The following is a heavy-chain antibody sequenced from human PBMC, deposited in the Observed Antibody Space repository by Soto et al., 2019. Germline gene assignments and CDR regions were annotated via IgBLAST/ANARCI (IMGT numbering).Heavy chain of an antibody. CDR2: IYYSGST. Sequence: NPSETLSLTCTVSGGSISSYYWSWIRQPPGKGLEWIGYIYYSGSTNYNPSLKSRVTISVDTSKNQFSLKLSSVTAADTAVYYCARRYYYDSSGYDYWGQGTLVTVSS. CDR3: ARRYYYDSSGYDY. J-gene: IGHJ4*02. D-gene: IGHD3-22*01. CDR1: GGSISSYY. V-gene: IGHV4-59*01.